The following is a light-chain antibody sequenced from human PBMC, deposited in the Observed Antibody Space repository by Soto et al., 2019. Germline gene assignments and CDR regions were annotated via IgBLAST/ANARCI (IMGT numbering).Light chain of an antibody. CDR3: QQYYSYPYT. V-gene: IGKV1-8*01. J-gene: IGKJ2*01. Sequence: AIRMTQSPSSLSASTGDRVTIPCRASQGVSSSLAWYQQKPGKAPNLLIYAASTLQSGVPSRFSGSGSGTGFTLTITCLQSDDFATYYCQQYYSYPYTFGQGTKLDIK. CDR1: QGVSSS. CDR2: AAS.